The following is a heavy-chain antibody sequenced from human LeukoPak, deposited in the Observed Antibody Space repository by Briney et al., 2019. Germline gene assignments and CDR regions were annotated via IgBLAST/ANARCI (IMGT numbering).Heavy chain of an antibody. CDR3: ARHAAVEGSSGWSPLWWFDP. J-gene: IGHJ5*02. CDR1: GGSIRSYY. CDR2: MHHSGST. V-gene: IGHV4-59*08. D-gene: IGHD6-19*01. Sequence: SETLSLTCTVSGGSIRSYYWSWIRQPPGKGLEWIGDMHHSGSTKYSPYLKSRVTISVDTSKSQFSLKLSSVTAADTAVYYCARHAAVEGSSGWSPLWWFDPWGQGTLVTVSS.